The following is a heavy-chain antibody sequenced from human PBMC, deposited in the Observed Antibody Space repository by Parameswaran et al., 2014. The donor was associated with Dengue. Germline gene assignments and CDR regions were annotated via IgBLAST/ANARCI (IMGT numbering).Heavy chain of an antibody. CDR2: IYYSGST. D-gene: IGHD3-10*01. Sequence: RWIRQPPGKGLEWIGYIYYSGSTYYNPSLKSRVTISVDTSKNQFPLKLSSVTAADTAVYYCARVPWDYYGSAAYYYYYYGMDVWGQGTTVTVSS. CDR3: ARVPWDYYGSAAYYYYYYGMDV. V-gene: IGHV4-30-4*01. J-gene: IGHJ6*02.